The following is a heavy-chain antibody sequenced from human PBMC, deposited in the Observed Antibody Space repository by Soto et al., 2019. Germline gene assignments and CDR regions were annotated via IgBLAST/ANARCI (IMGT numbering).Heavy chain of an antibody. CDR2: IYYSGST. D-gene: IGHD6-6*01. V-gene: IGHV4-30-4*01. CDR1: VGSITRGDYY. Sequence: VQLQESGPGLVKPSQTLSLTCPVSVGSITRGDYYWSWFGQPPGKALEWIGYIYYSGSTYYNPSLKSRVTISVDTSKNQFSLKLSSVTAADTAVYYCARVGSSIATRPFDYWGQGTLVTVSS. J-gene: IGHJ4*02. CDR3: ARVGSSIATRPFDY.